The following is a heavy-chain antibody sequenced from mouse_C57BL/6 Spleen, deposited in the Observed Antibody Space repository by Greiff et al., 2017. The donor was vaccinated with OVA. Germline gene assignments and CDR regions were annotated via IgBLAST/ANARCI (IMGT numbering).Heavy chain of an antibody. CDR2: INYDGSST. J-gene: IGHJ2*01. Sequence: EVNVVESEGGLVQPGSSMKLSCTASGFTFSDYYMAWVRQVPEKGLEWVANINYDGSSTYYLDSLKSRFIISRDNAKNILYLQMSSLKSEDTATYYCARGSYYFDYWGQGTTLTVSS. CDR3: ARGSYYFDY. V-gene: IGHV5-16*01. CDR1: GFTFSDYY.